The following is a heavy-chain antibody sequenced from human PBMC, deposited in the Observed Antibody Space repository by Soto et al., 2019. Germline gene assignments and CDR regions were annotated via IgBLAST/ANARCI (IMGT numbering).Heavy chain of an antibody. V-gene: IGHV4-30-2*01. CDR1: GGSISSGCYS. J-gene: IGHJ4*02. CDR3: ARAEEDYGPHPFDY. Sequence: PSETLSLTCAVSGGSISSGCYSWSWIRQPPGKGLEWIGYIYHSGSTYYNPSLKSRVTISVDRSKNQFSLKLSSVTAADTAVYYCARAEEDYGPHPFDYWGQGTLVTVSS. D-gene: IGHD4-17*01. CDR2: IYHSGST.